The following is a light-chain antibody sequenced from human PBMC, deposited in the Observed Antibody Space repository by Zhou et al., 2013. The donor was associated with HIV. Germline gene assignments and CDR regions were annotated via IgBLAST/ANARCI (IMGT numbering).Light chain of an antibody. CDR3: QQYGSSPRT. CDR1: QSDNSNY. CDR2: GAS. J-gene: IGKJ1*01. V-gene: IGKV3-20*01. Sequence: ETVMTQSPATLSVSPGERATLSCRASQSDNSNYLVWYQQRPGQAPRLLIFGASSRATGIPDRFSGSGSGTDFTLTISRLEPEDFAVYHCQQYGSSPRTFGQGTKVEIK.